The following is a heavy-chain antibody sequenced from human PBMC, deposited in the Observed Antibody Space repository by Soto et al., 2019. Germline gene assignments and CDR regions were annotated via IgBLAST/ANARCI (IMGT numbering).Heavy chain of an antibody. V-gene: IGHV5-10-1*01. CDR1: VDRFSSLV. D-gene: IGHD1-26*01. Sequence: ALLKTPLHGSVDRFSSLVHNWVRQVPRNGLEWMGSIDPTDSYTNYSPSFQGRVTLSADKSISTVYLQWSSPGASDKATYYCARRLSGAKNGSKTYYFHGLDFWGQGTMVTVSS. J-gene: IGHJ6*02. CDR2: IDPTDSYT. CDR3: ARRLSGAKNGSKTYYFHGLDF.